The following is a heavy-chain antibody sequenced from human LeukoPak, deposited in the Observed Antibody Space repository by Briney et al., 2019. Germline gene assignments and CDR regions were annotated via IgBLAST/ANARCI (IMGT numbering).Heavy chain of an antibody. CDR2: ISSSSSYI. CDR3: ARDGAGLIAAADYYYGMDV. V-gene: IGHV3-21*01. J-gene: IGHJ6*02. Sequence: GSLRLPCAASGFTFSSYSMNWVRQAPGKGLEWVSSISSSSSYIYYPDSVKGRFTISRDNAKNSLYLQMNSLRAEDTAVYYCARDGAGLIAAADYYYGMDVWGQGTTVTVSS. CDR1: GFTFSSYS. D-gene: IGHD6-13*01.